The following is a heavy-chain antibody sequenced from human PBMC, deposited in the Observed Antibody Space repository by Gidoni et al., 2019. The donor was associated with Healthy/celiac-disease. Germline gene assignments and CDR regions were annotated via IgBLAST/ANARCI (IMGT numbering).Heavy chain of an antibody. Sequence: GFTFSSYGMHWVRQAPGKGLEWVAVIWYDGSNKYYADSVKGRFTIPRDNSKNTLYLQMNSLRAEDTAVYYCARDTSLRSGYDYESLGFDLWGRGTLVTVSS. CDR3: ARDTSLRSGYDYESLGFDL. V-gene: IGHV3-33*01. CDR1: GFTFSSYG. CDR2: IWYDGSNK. J-gene: IGHJ2*01. D-gene: IGHD5-12*01.